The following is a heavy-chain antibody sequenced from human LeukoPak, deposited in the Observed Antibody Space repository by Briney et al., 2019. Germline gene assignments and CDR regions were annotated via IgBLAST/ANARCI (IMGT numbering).Heavy chain of an antibody. CDR3: AKPTPTYYDFWSGYSMDV. Sequence: QSGGSLRLSCAASGFTFSTYAIHWVRQAPGKGLEWVAVISFDGVNTFYADSVKGRFTISRDNSKNTLYLQMNSLRAEDTAVYYCAKPTPTYYDFWSGYSMDVWGKGTTVTVSS. CDR2: ISFDGVNT. V-gene: IGHV3-30*04. J-gene: IGHJ6*04. D-gene: IGHD3-3*01. CDR1: GFTFSTYA.